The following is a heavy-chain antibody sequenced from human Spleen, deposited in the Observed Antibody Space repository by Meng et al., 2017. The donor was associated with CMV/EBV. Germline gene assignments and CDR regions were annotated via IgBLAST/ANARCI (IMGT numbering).Heavy chain of an antibody. V-gene: IGHV2-5*01. D-gene: IGHD1/OR15-1a*01. CDR2: IYWNDDK. J-gene: IGHJ5*02. Sequence: SGPTLVKPTQARPLTCTFSGFSLSTCGVGVGWIRQPPGKALEWLALIYWNDDKRYSPALKSRLTITEDTSKNQVVLTMTNMYPLDTATYCCAHLPITGTNRRHDWFDPWGQGTLVTVSS. CDR1: GFSLSTCGVG. CDR3: AHLPITGTNRRHDWFDP.